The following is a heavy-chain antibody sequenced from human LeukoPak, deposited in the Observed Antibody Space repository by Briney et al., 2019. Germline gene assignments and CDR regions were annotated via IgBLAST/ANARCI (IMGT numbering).Heavy chain of an antibody. CDR1: GFTFSSYS. CDR3: ARENGDYSPFDY. D-gene: IGHD4-17*01. V-gene: IGHV3-21*01. Sequence: GGSLRLSCAASGFTFSSYSMNWVRQAPGKGLEWVSSISRSSSYIYYADSVKGRFTISRDNAKNSLYLQMNSLRAEDTAVYYCARENGDYSPFDYWGQGTLVTVSS. J-gene: IGHJ4*02. CDR2: ISRSSSYI.